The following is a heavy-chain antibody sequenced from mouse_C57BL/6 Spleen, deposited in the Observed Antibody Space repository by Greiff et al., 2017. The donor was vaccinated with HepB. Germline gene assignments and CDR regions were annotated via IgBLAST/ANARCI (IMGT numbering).Heavy chain of an antibody. CDR2: INPSNGGT. D-gene: IGHD2-1*01. J-gene: IGHJ4*01. V-gene: IGHV1-53*01. CDR1: GYTFTSYW. CDR3: ARGGLDGNYVLYAMDY. Sequence: VQLQQPGTELVKPGASVKLSCKASGYTFTSYWMHWVKQRPGQGLEWIGNINPSNGGTNYNEKFKSKATLTVDKSSSTAYMQLSSLTSEDSAVYYCARGGLDGNYVLYAMDYWGQGTSVTVSS.